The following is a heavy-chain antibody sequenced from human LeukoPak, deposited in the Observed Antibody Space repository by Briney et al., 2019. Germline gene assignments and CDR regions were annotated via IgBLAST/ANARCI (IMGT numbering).Heavy chain of an antibody. V-gene: IGHV1-2*02. CDR1: GYTFTGYY. Sequence: ASVKVSCKAFGYTFTGYYMHWVRQAPGQGLEWMGWINPNSGGTNYAQKFQGRVTMTRDTSISTAYMELSRLRSDDTAVYYCARVRQPLIAADYWGQGTLVTVSS. CDR2: INPNSGGT. J-gene: IGHJ4*02. D-gene: IGHD6-13*01. CDR3: ARVRQPLIAADY.